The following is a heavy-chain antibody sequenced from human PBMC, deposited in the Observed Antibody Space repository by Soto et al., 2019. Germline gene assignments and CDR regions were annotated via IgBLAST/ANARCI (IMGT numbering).Heavy chain of an antibody. Sequence: PGESLKISCNGSGYSFTSYWIGWVRQMPGKGLEWMGIIYPGDSDTRYSPSFQGQVTISADKSISTAYLQWSSLKASDTAMYYCARLGYYDSRPYGMDVWGQGTTVTVSS. J-gene: IGHJ6*02. D-gene: IGHD3-22*01. V-gene: IGHV5-51*01. CDR2: IYPGDSDT. CDR3: ARLGYYDSRPYGMDV. CDR1: GYSFTSYW.